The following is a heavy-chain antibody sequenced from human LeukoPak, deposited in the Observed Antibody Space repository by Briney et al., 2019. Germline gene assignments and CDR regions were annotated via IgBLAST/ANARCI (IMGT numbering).Heavy chain of an antibody. CDR1: GYTFTSYD. J-gene: IGHJ4*02. CDR2: MNPNSGNT. Sequence: ASVKVSCKASGYTFTSYDINWVRQATGQGLEWMGWMNPNSGNTGYAQKFQGRVTITRNTSISTAYMELSSLRSEDTAVYYCARAATRYSGSYPKFDYWGQGTLVTVSS. D-gene: IGHD1-26*01. CDR3: ARAATRYSGSYPKFDY. V-gene: IGHV1-8*03.